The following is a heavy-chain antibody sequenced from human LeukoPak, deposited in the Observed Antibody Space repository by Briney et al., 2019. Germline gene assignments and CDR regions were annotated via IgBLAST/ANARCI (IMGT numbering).Heavy chain of an antibody. CDR2: IFPGDSGT. CDR1: GYSFTSYW. Sequence: GESLKISCKGSGYSFTSYWMAWVRQMPGKGLEWMATIFPGDSGTRYSPSFQGQVTISADSSISTAYLQWSSLKVSDTATYYCARGIIGHFYYMDVWGEGTTVIVSS. J-gene: IGHJ6*03. CDR3: ARGIIGHFYYMDV. D-gene: IGHD3/OR15-3a*01. V-gene: IGHV5-51*01.